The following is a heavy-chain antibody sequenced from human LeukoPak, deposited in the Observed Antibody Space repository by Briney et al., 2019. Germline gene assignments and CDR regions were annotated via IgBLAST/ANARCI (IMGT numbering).Heavy chain of an antibody. D-gene: IGHD6-13*01. V-gene: IGHV3-23*01. Sequence: GGSLRLSCAASGFTFSSYAMSWVRQAPGKGLEWVSTISGSAGSTYYADSVKGRFTISRDNSKDTLYLQMNSLRAEDTAVYYCAKFDSSSWYNWFDPWGQGTLITVSS. CDR2: ISGSAGST. CDR3: AKFDSSSWYNWFDP. CDR1: GFTFSSYA. J-gene: IGHJ5*02.